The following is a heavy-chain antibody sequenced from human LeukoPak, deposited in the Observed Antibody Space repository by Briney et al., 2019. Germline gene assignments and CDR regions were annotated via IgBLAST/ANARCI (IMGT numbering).Heavy chain of an antibody. CDR2: IYYSGST. J-gene: IGHJ4*02. V-gene: IGHV4-59*01. CDR3: ARETYYDFWSGYRGFGY. Sequence: SETLSLTCTVSGGSISSYYWSWIRQPPGKGLEWIGYIYYSGSTNYNPSLKSRVTIPVDTSKNQFSLKLSSVTAADTAVYYCARETYYDFWSGYRGFGYWGQGTLVTVSS. CDR1: GGSISSYY. D-gene: IGHD3-3*01.